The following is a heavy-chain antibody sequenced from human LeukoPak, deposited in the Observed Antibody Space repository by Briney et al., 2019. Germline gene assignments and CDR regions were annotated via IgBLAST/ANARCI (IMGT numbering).Heavy chain of an antibody. CDR2: ISGSGDST. J-gene: IGHJ4*02. CDR3: VKQAGVY. D-gene: IGHD6-19*01. V-gene: IGHV3-23*01. Sequence: GGSLRLSCAVSGFTFRNYGMSWVRQAPGKGLEWVSAISGSGDSTYYTDSVKGRFTISRDNDKNTLYLQMSSLRAEDTAVYYCVKQAGVYWGQGTLVTVSS. CDR1: GFTFRNYG.